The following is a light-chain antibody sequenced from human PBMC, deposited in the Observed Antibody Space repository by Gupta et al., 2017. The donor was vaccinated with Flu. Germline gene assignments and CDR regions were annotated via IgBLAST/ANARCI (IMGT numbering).Light chain of an antibody. CDR2: MINDGSN. J-gene: IGLJ3*02. CDR3: ASWVPGVGV. V-gene: IGLV4-69*01. CDR1: SAHTGYA. Sequence: VKLTCNVSSAHTGYAIAWHYQQAGKGPSYVKKMINDGSNTRGDGIPARFSGSSYGDASSLTIYSLQAEDEADYFCASWVPGVGVFGGGTKLTVL.